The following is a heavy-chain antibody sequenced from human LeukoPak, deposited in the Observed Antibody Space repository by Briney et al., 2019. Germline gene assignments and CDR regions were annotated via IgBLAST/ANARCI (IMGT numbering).Heavy chain of an antibody. CDR3: ARGYDYTHNYFYYYMDV. CDR2: IWYDGSKK. V-gene: IGHV3-33*01. Sequence: GGSLRLSCAASGLTFSSYGMHWVRQAPGKGLEWVAVIWYDGSKKYYADSVKGRFTISRDNSKSTLYLQVNSLRAEDTAVYYCARGYDYTHNYFYYYMDVWGKGTTVTVSS. J-gene: IGHJ6*03. D-gene: IGHD4-11*01. CDR1: GLTFSSYG.